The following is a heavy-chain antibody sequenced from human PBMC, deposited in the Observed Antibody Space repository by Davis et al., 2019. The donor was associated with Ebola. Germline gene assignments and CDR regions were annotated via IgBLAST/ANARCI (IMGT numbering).Heavy chain of an antibody. D-gene: IGHD3-3*01. V-gene: IGHV3-23*01. CDR1: GFTFRNYA. CDR3: AKDPPYYDFWSDPDWFDP. CDR2: ITASGYST. J-gene: IGHJ5*02. Sequence: GGSLRLSCVASGFTFRNYAMSWVRQAPGKGLERVSAITASGYSTYYADSVKGRFTVSSDNPKNTLYLQINSLRAEDTAVYYCAKDPPYYDFWSDPDWFDPWGQGTLVTVSS.